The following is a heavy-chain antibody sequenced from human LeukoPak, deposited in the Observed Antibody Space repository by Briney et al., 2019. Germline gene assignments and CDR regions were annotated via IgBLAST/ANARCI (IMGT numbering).Heavy chain of an antibody. CDR2: IYTSGST. CDR1: GGSISSGSYY. J-gene: IGHJ5*01. D-gene: IGHD2-2*01. V-gene: IGHV4-61*02. CDR3: ARDSQLLFPNWFDS. Sequence: PSQTLSLTCTVSGGSISSGSYYWSWIRQPAGKGLEWIGRIYTSGSTNYNPSLKSRVTISVDTSKNRFSLKLSSVTAADTAVYYCARDSQLLFPNWFDSWGQGTLVTVFS.